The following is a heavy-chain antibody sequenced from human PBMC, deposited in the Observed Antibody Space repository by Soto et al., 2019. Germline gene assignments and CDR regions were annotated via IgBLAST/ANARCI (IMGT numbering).Heavy chain of an antibody. J-gene: IGHJ4*02. CDR2: IGSLNHYY. CDR3: AKDLVLRFLGPIGY. V-gene: IGHV3-11*06. D-gene: IGHD3-3*01. CDR1: GFNLDDYY. Sequence: GGSLRLSCAASGFNLDDYYMSWIRQAPGKGLEYTAYIGSLNHYYNYADSVKGRFTISSDNSKNSLHLQMNSLRSEDTAVYYCAKDLVLRFLGPIGYWGQGTLVTVSS.